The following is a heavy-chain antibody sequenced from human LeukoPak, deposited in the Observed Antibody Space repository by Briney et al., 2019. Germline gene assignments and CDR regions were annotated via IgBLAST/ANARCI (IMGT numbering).Heavy chain of an antibody. CDR3: AKDIRGSYYYGMDV. J-gene: IGHJ6*02. V-gene: IGHV3-9*01. CDR1: GFTFDDYA. D-gene: IGHD3-10*01. CDR2: ISWNSGSI. Sequence: PGGSLRLSCAASGFTFDDYAMHWVRQAPGKGLEWVSGISWNSGSIGYADSVKGRFTISRNNAKNSLYLQMNSLRAEDTALYYCAKDIRGSYYYGMDVWGQGTTVTVSS.